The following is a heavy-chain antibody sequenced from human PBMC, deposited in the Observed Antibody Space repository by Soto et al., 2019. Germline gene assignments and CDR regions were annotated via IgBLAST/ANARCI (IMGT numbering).Heavy chain of an antibody. CDR3: ATIYYYDTSASGDY. CDR1: GFTFSSYG. D-gene: IGHD3-22*01. Sequence: LRLSCAASGFTFSSYGMHWVRQAPGKGLEWVAVISYDGSNKYYADSVKGRFTISRDNSKNTVYLQMNSLRAEDTAVYYCATIYYYDTSASGDYWGQGTLVTVSS. CDR2: ISYDGSNK. V-gene: IGHV3-30*03. J-gene: IGHJ4*02.